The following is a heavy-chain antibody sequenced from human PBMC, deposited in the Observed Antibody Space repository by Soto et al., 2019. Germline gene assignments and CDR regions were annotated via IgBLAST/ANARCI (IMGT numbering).Heavy chain of an antibody. D-gene: IGHD3-3*01. CDR2: ISSSSSYT. CDR3: ARVSVYYDFWSGLKGPDILIWFDP. J-gene: IGHJ5*02. Sequence: QVQLVESGGGLVKPGGSLRLSCAASGFTFSDYYMSWIRQAPGKGLEWVSYISSSSSYTNYADSVKGRFTISRDNAKNSLYLQMNSLRAEDTAVYYCARVSVYYDFWSGLKGPDILIWFDPWGQGTLVTVSS. V-gene: IGHV3-11*06. CDR1: GFTFSDYY.